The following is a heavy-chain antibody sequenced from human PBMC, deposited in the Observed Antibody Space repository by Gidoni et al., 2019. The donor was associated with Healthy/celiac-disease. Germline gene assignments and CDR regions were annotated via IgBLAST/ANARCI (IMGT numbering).Heavy chain of an antibody. CDR2: ISGSGGST. D-gene: IGHD6-13*01. J-gene: IGHJ4*02. Sequence: EVQLLESGGGLVQPGGSLRLSCAAAGFTFSSYAMSWVRQAPGKGLEWVSAISGSGGSTYYADSVKGRFTISRDNSKNTLYLQMNSLRAEDTAVYYCAKAPDSGYSSSWYAYWGQGTLVTVSS. CDR1: GFTFSSYA. CDR3: AKAPDSGYSSSWYAY. V-gene: IGHV3-23*01.